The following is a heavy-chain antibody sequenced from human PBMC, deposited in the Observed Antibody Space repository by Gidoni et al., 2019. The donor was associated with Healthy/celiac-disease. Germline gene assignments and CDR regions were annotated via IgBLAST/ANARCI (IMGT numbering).Heavy chain of an antibody. Sequence: EVQLVQSGAEVKKPGESLKISCKCSGHIFTRSWIGWVRQMPGKGLEWVGIIYPGDSDTRYSPSFQGQVTISADKSISTAYLQWSSLKASDTAMYYCAVTYDSSGYYFRYYFDYWGQGTLVTVSS. CDR1: GHIFTRSW. CDR3: AVTYDSSGYYFRYYFDY. V-gene: IGHV5-51*01. CDR2: IYPGDSDT. D-gene: IGHD3-22*01. J-gene: IGHJ4*02.